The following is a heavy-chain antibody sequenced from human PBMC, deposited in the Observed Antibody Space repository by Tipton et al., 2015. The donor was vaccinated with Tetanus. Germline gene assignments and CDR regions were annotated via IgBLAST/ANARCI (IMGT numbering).Heavy chain of an antibody. J-gene: IGHJ4*02. CDR1: GGSISSGDYS. D-gene: IGHD6-13*01. CDR2: IYDSGST. Sequence: TLSLTCAVSGGSISSGDYSWSWIRQPPGKGLEWIGYIYDSGSTYYNPSLKSRVTISEDRSKNQISLRLRSVTAADTAVYFCAGVTAQRTELYFDHWGQGTLVTVSS. CDR3: AGVTAQRTELYFDH. V-gene: IGHV4-30-2*01.